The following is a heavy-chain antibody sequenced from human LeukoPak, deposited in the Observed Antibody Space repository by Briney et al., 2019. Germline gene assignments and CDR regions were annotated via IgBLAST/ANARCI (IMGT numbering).Heavy chain of an antibody. CDR2: ISSSSSTI. CDR3: ARESSSGWSGFDY. J-gene: IGHJ4*02. D-gene: IGHD6-19*01. Sequence: GGSLRLSCAASGFTFSSYSMNWVRQAPGKGLEWVSYISSSSSTIYYADSVKGRFTISRDNAKNSLYLQMNSLRAEDTAVYYCARESSSGWSGFDYWGQGTLVTVSS. CDR1: GFTFSSYS. V-gene: IGHV3-48*04.